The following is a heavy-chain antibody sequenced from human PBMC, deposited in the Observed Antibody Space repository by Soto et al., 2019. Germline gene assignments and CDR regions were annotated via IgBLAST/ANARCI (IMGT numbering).Heavy chain of an antibody. J-gene: IGHJ5*02. Sequence: QVQLVESGGGVVQPGRSLRLSCAASGFTFSSYGMHWVRQAPGKGLEWVAVIWYDGSNKYYADSVKGRFTISRDNSKNTLYLQMTSLRAEDTAVYYWARSGGWLRLGWLDPWGEGTLVTVSS. CDR1: GFTFSSYG. V-gene: IGHV3-33*01. CDR3: ARSGGWLRLGWLDP. CDR2: IWYDGSNK. D-gene: IGHD6-19*01.